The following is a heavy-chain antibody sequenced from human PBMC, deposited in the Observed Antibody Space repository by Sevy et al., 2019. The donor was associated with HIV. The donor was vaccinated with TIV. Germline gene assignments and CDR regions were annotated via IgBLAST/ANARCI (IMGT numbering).Heavy chain of an antibody. J-gene: IGHJ6*02. V-gene: IGHV3-30*04. D-gene: IGHD6-13*01. CDR1: GFTFSSYA. CDR3: ARDVLIAAAGTDYYYGMDV. Sequence: GGSLRLSCAASGFTFSSYAMHWVRQAPGKGLEWVAVISYDGSNKYYADSLKGRFTISRDNSKNTLYLQMNSLRDEDTAVYYCARDVLIAAAGTDYYYGMDVWGQGTTVTVSS. CDR2: ISYDGSNK.